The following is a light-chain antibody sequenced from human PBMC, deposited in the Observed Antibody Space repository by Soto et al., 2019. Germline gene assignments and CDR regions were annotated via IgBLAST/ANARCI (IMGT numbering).Light chain of an antibody. CDR1: QTISSW. Sequence: DIQMTQSPSTLSGSVGDRVTITCRASQTISSWLAWYQQKPGKAPKLLIYKASTLKSGVPSRFSGSGSGTDFTLTISRLEPEDFAVYYCQQYGTSLFSFGPGTKVDI. CDR2: KAS. J-gene: IGKJ3*01. V-gene: IGKV1-5*03. CDR3: QQYGTSLFS.